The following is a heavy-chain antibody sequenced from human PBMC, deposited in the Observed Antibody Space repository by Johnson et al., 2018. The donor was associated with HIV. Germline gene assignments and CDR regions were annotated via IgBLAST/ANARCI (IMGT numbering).Heavy chain of an antibody. D-gene: IGHD3-3*01. Sequence: VQLVESGGGVVQPGGSLRLSCVASGFTFSHALMTWVRQAPGKGLEWVGRIKSKSESGTVDYAVPVKGRFTISRDDSKNTMYLQMNSLKTDDTAVYYCTTSCSTSFGVVVCAFDIWGQGTMVTVSS. CDR3: TTSCSTSFGVVVCAFDI. J-gene: IGHJ3*02. CDR1: GFTFSHAL. CDR2: IKSKSESGTV. V-gene: IGHV3-15*01.